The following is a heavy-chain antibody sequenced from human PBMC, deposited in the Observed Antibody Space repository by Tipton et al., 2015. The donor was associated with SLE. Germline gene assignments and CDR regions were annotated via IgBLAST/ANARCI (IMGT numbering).Heavy chain of an antibody. J-gene: IGHJ4*02. CDR2: IYYSGST. CDR1: GGSISSSTNY. CDR3: ARSREGLADH. V-gene: IGHV4-39*07. Sequence: TLSLTCSVSGGSISSSTNYWGWIRQPPGKGLEWIGSIYYSGSTYYNPSLKSRVTISVDTSKNQFSLRLRFVTAADTAMYYCARSREGLADHWGQGTLVTVSS.